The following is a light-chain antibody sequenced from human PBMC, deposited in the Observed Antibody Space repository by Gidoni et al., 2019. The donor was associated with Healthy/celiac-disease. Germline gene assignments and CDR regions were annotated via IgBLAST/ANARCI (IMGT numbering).Light chain of an antibody. Sequence: DIQMTQSPSSLSASVGDRVTITCRASQSISSYLNWYQQKPGKAPKLLIYAASSLQSGVPSRFSGSGSGTDFTLTISSLQPEDFATYYCQQSYSTVLTFGGXTKVEIK. CDR2: AAS. J-gene: IGKJ4*01. CDR1: QSISSY. V-gene: IGKV1-39*01. CDR3: QQSYSTVLT.